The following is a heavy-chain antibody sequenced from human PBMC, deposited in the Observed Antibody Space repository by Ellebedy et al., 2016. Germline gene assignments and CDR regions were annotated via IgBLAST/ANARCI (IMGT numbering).Heavy chain of an antibody. V-gene: IGHV3-53*01. Sequence: GESLKISCAASGFTVYNTYMGWVRQAPGKGLEWVSVIYIGGSTYYVDSVKGRFIISRDSSKNTLLLQMNAVRAEDTAVYYCSKRKWNCGADCNSATPSPADAWGQGTLVTVSS. D-gene: IGHD2-21*02. CDR1: GFTVYNTY. CDR2: IYIGGST. J-gene: IGHJ5*02. CDR3: SKRKWNCGADCNSATPSPADA.